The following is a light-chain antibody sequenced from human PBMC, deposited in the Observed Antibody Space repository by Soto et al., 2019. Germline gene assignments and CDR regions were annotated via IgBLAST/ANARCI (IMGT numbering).Light chain of an antibody. V-gene: IGKV3-20*01. Sequence: EIVLTQSPGTLSFSPGERATLSCRASQSITNNYLAWYQQKAGQVPRLLLYGASTRPTGIPDRFSGSGSGSDFTLTITRLEPADFAVYYCQHYGSSPRTFGQGTKVEIK. CDR3: QHYGSSPRT. CDR1: QSITNNY. J-gene: IGKJ1*01. CDR2: GAS.